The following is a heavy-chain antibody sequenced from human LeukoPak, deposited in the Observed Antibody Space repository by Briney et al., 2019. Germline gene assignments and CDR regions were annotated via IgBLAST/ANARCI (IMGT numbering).Heavy chain of an antibody. CDR3: ARDQVVPAAIGYYYYGMDV. CDR1: GGSISSSNW. D-gene: IGHD2-2*02. Sequence: SGTLSLTCAVSGGSISSSNWWSWVRQPPGKGLEWIGYIYYSGSTYYNPSLKSRVTISVDTSKNQFSLKLSSVTAADTAVYYCARDQVVPAAIGYYYYGMDVWGQGTTVTVSS. V-gene: IGHV4-4*02. CDR2: IYYSGST. J-gene: IGHJ6*02.